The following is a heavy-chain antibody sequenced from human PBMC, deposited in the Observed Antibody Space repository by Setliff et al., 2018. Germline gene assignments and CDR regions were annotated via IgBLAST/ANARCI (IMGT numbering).Heavy chain of an antibody. D-gene: IGHD4-17*01. CDR2: IKQDGSEK. V-gene: IGHV3-7*03. J-gene: IGHJ4*02. CDR1: GFTFSNYW. CDR3: ARDWRDYGAMGY. Sequence: PGGSLRLSCAASGFTFSNYWMSWVRQAPGKGLEWVANIKQDGSEKYYVDSVKGRFTISRDNAKNSLYLQMNSLRAEDTAVYYCARDWRDYGAMGYWGQGTLVTVSS.